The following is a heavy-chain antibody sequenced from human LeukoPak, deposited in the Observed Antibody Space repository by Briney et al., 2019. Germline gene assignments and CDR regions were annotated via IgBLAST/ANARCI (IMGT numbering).Heavy chain of an antibody. D-gene: IGHD3-10*01. J-gene: IGHJ4*02. V-gene: IGHV3-7*01. CDR2: IKQDGSEK. CDR1: GFTFSNYW. CDR3: ARDGTGSSFYDY. Sequence: GGSLRLSCAASGFTFSNYWMNWVRQAPGKGLECLANIKQDGSEKYYEDSVLGRFTISRDNAKNSLILQMNSLRAEDTAVYYCARDGTGSSFYDYWGQGTLVTVSS.